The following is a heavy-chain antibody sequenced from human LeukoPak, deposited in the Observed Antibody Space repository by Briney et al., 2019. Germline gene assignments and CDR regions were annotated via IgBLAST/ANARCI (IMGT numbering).Heavy chain of an antibody. CDR1: GFTFSSYS. CDR2: ISSSSSYI. J-gene: IGHJ3*02. V-gene: IGHV3-21*01. D-gene: IGHD1-26*01. Sequence: GGSLRLSCAASGFTFSSYSMNWVRQAPGKGLEWVSSISSSSSYIYYADSVKGRFTISRDNAKNSLYLQMNSLRAEDTAVYYCARDWDEVGASPSDAFDIWGQGTMVTVSS. CDR3: ARDWDEVGASPSDAFDI.